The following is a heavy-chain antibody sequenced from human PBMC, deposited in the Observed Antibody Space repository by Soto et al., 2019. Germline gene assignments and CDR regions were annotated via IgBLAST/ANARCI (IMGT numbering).Heavy chain of an antibody. CDR2: ISSYNGNK. D-gene: IGHD3-22*01. V-gene: IGHV1-18*01. CDR1: GDPFTSYG. CDR3: AMSFDSSGYYAGRYYAFDI. Sequence: ALVEVSCEASGDPFTSYGINLVRPAPRQGLEWMGWISSYNGNKKYPEKLQCRVTITTDTSTSTAYRQLRSLSPDHAAVFYCAMSFDSSGYYAGRYYAFDIWGQGTMVTVS. J-gene: IGHJ3*02.